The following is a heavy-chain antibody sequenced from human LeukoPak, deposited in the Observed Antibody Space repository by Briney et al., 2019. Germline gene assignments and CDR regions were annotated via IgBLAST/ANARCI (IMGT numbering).Heavy chain of an antibody. V-gene: IGHV3-21*05. Sequence: GGSLRLSCAASGFTFSSYEMNWVRQAPGKGLEWVSYISSSSSYIYYADSVKGRFTISRDNAKNSLYLQMNSLRAEDTAVYYCARAAFPHGMIHYYYYYMDVWGKGTTVTVSS. CDR2: ISSSSSYI. D-gene: IGHD3-16*01. CDR1: GFTFSSYE. J-gene: IGHJ6*03. CDR3: ARAAFPHGMIHYYYYYMDV.